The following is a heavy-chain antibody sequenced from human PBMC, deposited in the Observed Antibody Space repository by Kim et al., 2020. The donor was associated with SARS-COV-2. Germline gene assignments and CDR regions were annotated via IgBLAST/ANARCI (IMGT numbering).Heavy chain of an antibody. CDR1: GGTFSSYA. CDR3: STAGGGSSSANDY. J-gene: IGHJ4*02. CDR2: IIPIFGTS. V-gene: IGHV1-69*06. D-gene: IGHD1-26*01. Sequence: SVKVSCKASGGTFSSYAISWVRQAPGQGLEWMGGIIPIFGTSNYAQKFQGRVTITADKSTSTAYMELSSLRSEDTAVYYCSTAGGGSSSANDYWGQGTLVTVSS.